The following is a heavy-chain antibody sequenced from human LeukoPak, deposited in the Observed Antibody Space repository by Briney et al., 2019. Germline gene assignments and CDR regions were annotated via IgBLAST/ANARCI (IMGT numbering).Heavy chain of an antibody. CDR3: ARDYYGSGSYYLAPDY. J-gene: IGHJ4*02. D-gene: IGHD3-10*01. CDR2: IAYDGSNK. V-gene: IGHV3-30*03. Sequence: PGGSLRLSCAASGFTFSRYAMHWVRQAPGKGLEWVSVIAYDGSNKYSADSLKGRFTISRDNSKNTLYLQMNSLRAEDTAVYYCARDYYGSGSYYLAPDYWGQGTLVTVSS. CDR1: GFTFSRYA.